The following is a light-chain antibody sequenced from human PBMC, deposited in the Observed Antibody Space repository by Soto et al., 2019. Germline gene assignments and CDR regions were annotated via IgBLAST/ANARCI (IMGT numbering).Light chain of an antibody. CDR3: QRYRSSPQHT. CDR2: GAS. V-gene: IGKV3-20*01. CDR1: QSVYNNY. Sequence: EIVLTQSPGTLSLSPGEGATLSCRASQSVYNNYLAWYQQKPGQAPRLLISGASTRATGIPDRFSGSGSGTDFTLPISRLESEDFAVYYCQRYRSSPQHTFGQGTKLEIK. J-gene: IGKJ2*01.